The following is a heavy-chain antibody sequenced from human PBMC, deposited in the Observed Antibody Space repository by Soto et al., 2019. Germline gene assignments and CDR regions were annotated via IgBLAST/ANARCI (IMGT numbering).Heavy chain of an antibody. CDR2: IKSKTDGGTT. Sequence: EVQVVESGGGLVKPGGSLRLSCAASGFTFSNAWMSWVRLAPGKGLEWVGRIKSKTDGGTTDYVAPVKGRFTISRDDSKDMLYLQMNSLKTEDTAVYYCTSSGYSYAYFRKWGQGTLVTVSS. J-gene: IGHJ4*02. D-gene: IGHD5-18*01. V-gene: IGHV3-15*01. CDR1: GFTFSNAW. CDR3: TSSGYSYAYFRK.